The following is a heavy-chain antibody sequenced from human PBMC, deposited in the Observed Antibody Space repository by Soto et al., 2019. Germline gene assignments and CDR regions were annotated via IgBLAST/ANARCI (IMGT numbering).Heavy chain of an antibody. V-gene: IGHV1-2*04. CDR1: GYTLTGYY. D-gene: IGHD1-26*01. CDR3: ARDHFPDSGSYSDAYYYYYGMDV. CDR2: INPNSGGT. J-gene: IGHJ6*02. Sequence: QVQLVQSGAEVKKPGASVEVSCKASGYTLTGYYMHWVRQAPGQGLEWMGWINPNSGGTNYAQKFQGWVTMTRDTSISTAYMELSRLRSDDTAVYYCARDHFPDSGSYSDAYYYYYGMDVWGQGTTVTVSS.